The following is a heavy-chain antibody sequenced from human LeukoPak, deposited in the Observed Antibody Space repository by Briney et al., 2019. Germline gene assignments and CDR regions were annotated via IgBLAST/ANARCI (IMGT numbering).Heavy chain of an antibody. Sequence: GGSQRLSCAASGFTFSSYAMSWVRQAPGKGLEWVSGISGSGGSTYYADSVKGRFTISRDNSKNTLYLHMSSLRAEDTALYYCAKCTFDPDVYGMDVWGQGTTVTVSS. CDR1: GFTFSSYA. V-gene: IGHV3-23*01. CDR2: ISGSGGST. D-gene: IGHD3-9*01. J-gene: IGHJ6*02. CDR3: AKCTFDPDVYGMDV.